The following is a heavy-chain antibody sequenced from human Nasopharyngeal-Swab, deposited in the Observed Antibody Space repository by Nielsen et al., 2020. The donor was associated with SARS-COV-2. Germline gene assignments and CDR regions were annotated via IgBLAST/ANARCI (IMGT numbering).Heavy chain of an antibody. V-gene: IGHV3-21*06. D-gene: IGHD3-10*01. Sequence: GESLKISCATSGFTFSAYSMNWVRQVRQAPGRGLEWVSSISPSSSYIDYADSVKGRFTISRDNANASLSLELNNLRVEDTAVYYCARVGASGNYYKGGIAYWGRGTLVTVSS. J-gene: IGHJ4*02. CDR1: GFTFSAYS. CDR2: ISPSSSYI. CDR3: ARVGASGNYYKGGIAY.